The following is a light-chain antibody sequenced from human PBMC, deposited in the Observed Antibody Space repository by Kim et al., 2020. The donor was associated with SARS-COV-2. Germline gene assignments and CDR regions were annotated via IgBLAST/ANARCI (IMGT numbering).Light chain of an antibody. Sequence: GDRVTITCRASQNINTYLNWYQQKPGKVPKLLISGASSLQSGVPSRFSGSGSGTNFNLIINNLQPEDIAIYYCQQSSGPPPTFGQGTKL. CDR1: QNINTY. J-gene: IGKJ2*01. V-gene: IGKV1-39*01. CDR3: QQSSGPPPT. CDR2: GAS.